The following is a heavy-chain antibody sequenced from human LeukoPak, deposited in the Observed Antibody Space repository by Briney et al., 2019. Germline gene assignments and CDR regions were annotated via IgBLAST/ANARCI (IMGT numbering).Heavy chain of an antibody. CDR3: ATVKYSYGLVHFDY. J-gene: IGHJ4*02. CDR2: SDPEDGET. Sequence: ASVKVSCKVSGYTLTELSMHWVRQAPGKGLEWMGGSDPEDGETIYAQKFQGRVTMTEDTSTDTAYMELSSLRSEDTAVYYCATVKYSYGLVHFDYWGQGTLVTVSS. CDR1: GYTLTELS. V-gene: IGHV1-24*01. D-gene: IGHD5-18*01.